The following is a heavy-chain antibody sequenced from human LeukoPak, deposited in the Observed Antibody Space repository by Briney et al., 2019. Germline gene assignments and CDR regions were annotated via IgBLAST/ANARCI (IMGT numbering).Heavy chain of an antibody. J-gene: IGHJ4*02. Sequence: PSETLSLTCTVSGGSISSSSYYWGWIRQPPGKGLEWIGSIYYSGSTYYNPSLKSRVTISVDTSKNQFSLKLSSVTAADTAVYYCARHNGLRFLEWLSPPYFDYWGQGTLVTVSS. CDR3: ARHNGLRFLEWLSPPYFDY. V-gene: IGHV4-39*01. CDR2: IYYSGST. CDR1: GGSISSSSYY. D-gene: IGHD3-3*01.